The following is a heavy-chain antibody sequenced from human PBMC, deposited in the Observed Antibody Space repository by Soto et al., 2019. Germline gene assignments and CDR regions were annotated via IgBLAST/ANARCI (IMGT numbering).Heavy chain of an antibody. J-gene: IGHJ4*02. V-gene: IGHV1-18*01. D-gene: IGHD3-10*02. CDR3: TRGGQLFAGNYFDY. Sequence: QVQLVQSGAEVKKPGASVKVSCKASGYTFTSYGISWVRQAPGQGLEWMGWISNYNGDTNYAQKLQGRVTMTTDTATSTGYMELRSLKSDDTAVYYCTRGGQLFAGNYFDYWGQGTLVTVSS. CDR2: ISNYNGDT. CDR1: GYTFTSYG.